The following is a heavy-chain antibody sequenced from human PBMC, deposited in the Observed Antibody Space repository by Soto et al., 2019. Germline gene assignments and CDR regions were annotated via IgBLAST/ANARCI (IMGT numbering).Heavy chain of an antibody. V-gene: IGHV1-46*01. CDR3: AGARIGTLNVFDC. Sequence: QVQLVESGAELKTPGASVTVSCKTSGYAFTDSFIPWLRQAPGHGLEWMGRINPFGGTVSYAQTSQGRVTMTKDTSANTVYLELNSLVPEQTRVYYCAGARIGTLNVFDCWGQGTLVSVSS. CDR1: GYAFTDSF. J-gene: IGHJ4*02. D-gene: IGHD1-1*01. CDR2: INPFGGTV.